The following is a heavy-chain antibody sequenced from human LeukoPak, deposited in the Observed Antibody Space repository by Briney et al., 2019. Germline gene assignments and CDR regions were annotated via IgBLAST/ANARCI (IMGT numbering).Heavy chain of an antibody. CDR2: IWYDGSNK. V-gene: IGHV3-33*06. Sequence: GGSLRLSCAASGFTFSSYGMHWVRQAPGKGLEWVAVIWYDGSNKYYADSVKGRFTISRDNSKNTLYLQMNSLRAEDTAVYYCAKVGTTVVPGGYYFDYWGQGTLVTVSS. CDR1: GFTFSSYG. D-gene: IGHD4-23*01. CDR3: AKVGTTVVPGGYYFDY. J-gene: IGHJ4*02.